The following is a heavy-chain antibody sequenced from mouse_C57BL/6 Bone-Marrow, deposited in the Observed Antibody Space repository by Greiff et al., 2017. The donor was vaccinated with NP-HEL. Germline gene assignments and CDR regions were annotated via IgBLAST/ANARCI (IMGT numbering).Heavy chain of an antibody. V-gene: IGHV1-81*01. CDR3: ARIGWLLRVDY. CDR2: IYPRSGNT. CDR1: GYTFTSYG. J-gene: IGHJ2*01. D-gene: IGHD2-3*01. Sequence: QVQLQQTGAELARPGASVKLSCKASGYTFTSYGISWVKQRTGQGLEWIGEIYPRSGNTYYNEKFKGKATLTADKSSSTAYMELRSLTSEDSAVYFCARIGWLLRVDYWGQGTTLTVSS.